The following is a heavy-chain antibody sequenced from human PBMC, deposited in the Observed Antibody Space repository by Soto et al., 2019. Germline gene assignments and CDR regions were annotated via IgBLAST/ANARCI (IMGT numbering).Heavy chain of an antibody. V-gene: IGHV3-30*18. CDR2: ISYDGSNK. CDR3: AKGGARVGKNVDTAMVS. Sequence: GESLRLSCAASGFTFSSCGMHWVRQAPGKGLEWVAVISYDGSNKYDADSVNGRFTISRDNSKNTLYLQMNSVRAEDTAVYYRAKGGARVGKNVDTAMVSWGQGTLVTVSS. J-gene: IGHJ4*02. D-gene: IGHD5-18*01. CDR1: GFTFSSCG.